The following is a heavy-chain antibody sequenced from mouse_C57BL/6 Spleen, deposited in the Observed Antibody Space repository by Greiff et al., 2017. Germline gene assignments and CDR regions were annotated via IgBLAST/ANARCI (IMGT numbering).Heavy chain of an antibody. CDR1: GYTFTSYW. CDR2: IDPNSGGT. J-gene: IGHJ2*01. D-gene: IGHD1-1*01. Sequence: VQLQQPGAELVKPGASVKLSCKASGYTFTSYWMHWVKQRPGRGLERIGRIDPNSGGTKYNEKFKSKATLTVDKPSSTAYRQLSSLTSEDSAVYYCAREGAGSSYPLDYWGQGTTLTVSS. CDR3: AREGAGSSYPLDY. V-gene: IGHV1-72*01.